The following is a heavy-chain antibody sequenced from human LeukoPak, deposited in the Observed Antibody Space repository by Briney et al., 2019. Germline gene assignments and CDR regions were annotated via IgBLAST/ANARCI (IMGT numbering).Heavy chain of an antibody. Sequence: GGSLRLSCEASGFTFTTYSMTWVRQAPGKGLEWVSIISSGSSAIFSADALKGRFTISRDDAKNLLYLDMNSLRAEDTAVYYCARGHTAVTRHFDFWGQGTLVTVTS. CDR2: ISSGSSAI. CDR3: ARGHTAVTRHFDF. D-gene: IGHD4-17*01. J-gene: IGHJ4*02. CDR1: GFTFTTYS. V-gene: IGHV3-21*01.